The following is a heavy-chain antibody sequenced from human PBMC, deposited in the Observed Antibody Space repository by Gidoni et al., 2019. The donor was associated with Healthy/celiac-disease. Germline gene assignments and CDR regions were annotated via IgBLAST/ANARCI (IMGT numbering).Heavy chain of an antibody. D-gene: IGHD6-13*01. CDR1: GGSISSSSYY. CDR2: IYYSGST. CDR3: AILKEGSSWYGGYFDY. J-gene: IGHJ4*02. Sequence: QLQLQESGPGLVKPSETLSLTCTVSGGSISSSSYYWGWIRQPPGKGLEWIGSIYYSGSTYYNPSLKSRVTISVDTSKNQFSLKLSSVTAADTAMYYCAILKEGSSWYGGYFDYWGQGTLVTVSS. V-gene: IGHV4-39*07.